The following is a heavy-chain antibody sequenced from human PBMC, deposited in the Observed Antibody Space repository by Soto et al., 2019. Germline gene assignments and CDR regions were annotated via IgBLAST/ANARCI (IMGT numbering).Heavy chain of an antibody. CDR2: TSYIGTT. V-gene: IGHV4-31*03. J-gene: IGHJ4*02. D-gene: IGHD5-18*01. CDR3: VRGWIHLTYYLDY. CDR1: GDSGSSGGYF. Sequence: QLQESGPGLVKPSQTLSLTCTVSGDSGSSGGYFWSWIRQLPGEGLEWLGYTSYIGTTYYTSVLRSRLTMSVDASRNQFSLELSSVTAADTAIYYCVRGWIHLTYYLDYWGQGLLVNVSS.